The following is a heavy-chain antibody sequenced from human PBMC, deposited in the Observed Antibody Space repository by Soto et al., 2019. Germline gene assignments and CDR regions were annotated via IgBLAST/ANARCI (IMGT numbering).Heavy chain of an antibody. J-gene: IGHJ6*02. CDR2: IIPIFGSR. D-gene: IGHD3-16*01. CDR1: RDAFSKYA. Sequence: QVQLVQSGAEVKKPGSSVKVSCKASRDAFSKYAFNWVRQAPGQGLEWMGWIIPIFGSRKYAEKFQGRVTITEDESTSTAYMELRSLRVEDTAVYYCARGETYLGVWGQGTTVTVSS. V-gene: IGHV1-69*01. CDR3: ARGETYLGV.